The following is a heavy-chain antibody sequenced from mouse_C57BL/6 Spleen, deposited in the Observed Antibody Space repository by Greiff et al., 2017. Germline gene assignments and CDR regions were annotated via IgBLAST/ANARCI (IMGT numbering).Heavy chain of an antibody. V-gene: IGHV1-80*01. CDR1: GYAFSSYW. Sequence: LLESGAELVKPGASVKISCKASGYAFSSYWMNWVKQRPGKGLEWIGQIYPGDGDTNYNGKFKGKATLTADKSSSTAYMQLSSLTSEDSAVXFCARWGIYWYFDVWGTGTTVTVSS. J-gene: IGHJ1*03. CDR3: ARWGIYWYFDV. CDR2: IYPGDGDT. D-gene: IGHD1-1*01.